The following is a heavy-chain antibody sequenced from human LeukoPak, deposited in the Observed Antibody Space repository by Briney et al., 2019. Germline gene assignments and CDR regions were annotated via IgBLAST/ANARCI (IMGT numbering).Heavy chain of an antibody. J-gene: IGHJ4*02. Sequence: PSETLSLTCAVYGGSFSGYYWSWIRQPPGKGLEYIGEINHSGSTNYNPSLKSRGTISVDTSKNRFSLKLSSVTAADTAVYYCARGVGSIAADCFDFWGQGTPVAVSS. CDR1: GGSFSGYY. V-gene: IGHV4-34*01. CDR2: INHSGST. D-gene: IGHD6-13*01. CDR3: ARGVGSIAADCFDF.